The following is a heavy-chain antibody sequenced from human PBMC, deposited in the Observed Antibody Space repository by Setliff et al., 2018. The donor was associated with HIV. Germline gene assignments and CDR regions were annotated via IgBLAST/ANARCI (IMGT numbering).Heavy chain of an antibody. J-gene: IGHJ5*02. V-gene: IGHV1-18*04. Sequence: ASVKVSCKASGYTFTNYYIHWVRQAPGQGLEWMGIINTYNGNTKYGQKFQGSVTMTTDTSTSTVYMELRNLRSDDTAVYFCARGGPARVALLYWFDPWGQGTLVTVSS. CDR2: INTYNGNT. D-gene: IGHD2-21*01. CDR3: ARGGPARVALLYWFDP. CDR1: GYTFTNYY.